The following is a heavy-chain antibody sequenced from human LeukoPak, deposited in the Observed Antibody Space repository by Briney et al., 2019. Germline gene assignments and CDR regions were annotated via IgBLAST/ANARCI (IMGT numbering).Heavy chain of an antibody. J-gene: IGHJ4*02. V-gene: IGHV3-9*01. CDR1: GFTFDDYA. CDR3: AKDLGDRYSSSWYRLAY. CDR2: ISWNSGSI. D-gene: IGHD6-13*01. Sequence: GGSLRLSCAASGFTFDDYAMQWVRHARGKGLEGGSGISWNSGSIVYADSVKGRFTISRDNAKNSLYLQMNSLRAEDTALYYCAKDLGDRYSSSWYRLAYWGQGTLVTVFS.